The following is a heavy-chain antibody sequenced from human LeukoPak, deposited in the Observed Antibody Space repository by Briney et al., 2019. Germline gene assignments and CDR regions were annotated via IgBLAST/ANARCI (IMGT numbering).Heavy chain of an antibody. CDR3: AGFGSYFEY. D-gene: IGHD3-10*01. CDR2: IYYSGSN. CDR1: GGSINSYY. J-gene: IGHJ4*02. V-gene: IGHV4-59*12. Sequence: SETLSLTCTVSGGSINSYYWSWIRQPPGKRLEWIGHIYYSGSNKNNPSLKSRVTMTVDTSKNQFSLKLTSVTAADTAMYFCAGFGSYFEYWGQGILVTVSS.